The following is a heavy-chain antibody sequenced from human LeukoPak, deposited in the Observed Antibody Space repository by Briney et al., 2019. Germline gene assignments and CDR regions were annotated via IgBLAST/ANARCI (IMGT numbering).Heavy chain of an antibody. CDR3: GRVGPAAMGSKFDY. CDR2: IYYSGST. CDR1: GGFISGYY. D-gene: IGHD2-2*01. Sequence: KPSETLSLTCTVSGGFISGYYWSWLRQPPGEGLEWIGYIYYSGSTHYNPSLKSRVTISVDTSKNQFSPKLSSVTAADTAVYYCGRVGPAAMGSKFDYWGQGTLVTVSS. J-gene: IGHJ4*02. V-gene: IGHV4-59*12.